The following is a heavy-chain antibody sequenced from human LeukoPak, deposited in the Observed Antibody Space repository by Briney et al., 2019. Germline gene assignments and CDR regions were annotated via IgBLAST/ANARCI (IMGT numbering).Heavy chain of an antibody. CDR3: AKDGGTHFDH. V-gene: IGHV3-48*01. CDR1: GFTFRTSG. CDR2: ISSSGTTI. D-gene: IGHD1-26*01. Sequence: GGSLRLSCAASGFTFRTSGMNWVRQAPGKGLEWVSYISSSGTTISYAQSVKGRFTITRDNAQNSLTLHMNTLRAADTAVYYCAKDGGTHFDHWGQGTLVTVSS. J-gene: IGHJ4*02.